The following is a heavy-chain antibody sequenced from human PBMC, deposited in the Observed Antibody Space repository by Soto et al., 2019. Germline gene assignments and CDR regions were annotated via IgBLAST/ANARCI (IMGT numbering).Heavy chain of an antibody. Sequence: QVQLVQSGAEVKKPGASVKVSCKASGYTFTSYYMHWVRQAPGQGLEWMGIINPVGGSTTYAQKFQGSVTMTRDTSTSTVYMELSSLRSEDTAVYCCARGQEWLILLDYWGQGTLVTVSS. V-gene: IGHV1-46*01. CDR1: GYTFTSYY. D-gene: IGHD3-3*01. CDR3: ARGQEWLILLDY. J-gene: IGHJ4*02. CDR2: INPVGGST.